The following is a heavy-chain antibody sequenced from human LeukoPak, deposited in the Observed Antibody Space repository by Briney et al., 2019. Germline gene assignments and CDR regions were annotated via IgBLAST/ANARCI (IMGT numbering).Heavy chain of an antibody. Sequence: GGSLRLSCAASGFIFSGYAMHWVRQAPGKGLEWAAVISSDGSNKYYADSVKGRFTISRDHSKNTLYLQMNSLRVDDTAVYYCARTAGDSSGYYHDFWGQGNLVTVSS. D-gene: IGHD3-22*01. CDR3: ARTAGDSSGYYHDF. CDR1: GFIFSGYA. CDR2: ISSDGSNK. J-gene: IGHJ4*02. V-gene: IGHV3-30-3*01.